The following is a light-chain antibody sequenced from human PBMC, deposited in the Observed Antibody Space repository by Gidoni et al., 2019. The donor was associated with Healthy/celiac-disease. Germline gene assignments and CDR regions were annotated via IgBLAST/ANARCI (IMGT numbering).Light chain of an antibody. J-gene: IGKJ4*01. CDR1: QSVSSY. CDR3: QQRSNWLT. V-gene: IGKV3-11*01. Sequence: EIVLTQSPATLSLSPGERATLSCRPSQSVSSYLAWYQQKPGQAPRLLIYDASTRATGIPPRFSGRWSGTDFTLTISGEEPEDVADYYCQQRSNWLTFGGXTKVEIK. CDR2: DAS.